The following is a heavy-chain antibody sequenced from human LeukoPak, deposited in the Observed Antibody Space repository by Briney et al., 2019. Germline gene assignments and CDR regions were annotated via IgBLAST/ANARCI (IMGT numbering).Heavy chain of an antibody. D-gene: IGHD3-22*01. CDR2: IYSGGST. CDR1: GFTVSSNY. Sequence: GGSLRLSCAASGFTVSSNYMSWVRQAPGKGLEWVAFIYSGGSTYYADSVKGRFTISRDNSKNTLYLQMNSLRAEDTAVYYCASATITMIVGAFDIWGQGTMVTVSS. V-gene: IGHV3-53*01. J-gene: IGHJ3*02. CDR3: ASATITMIVGAFDI.